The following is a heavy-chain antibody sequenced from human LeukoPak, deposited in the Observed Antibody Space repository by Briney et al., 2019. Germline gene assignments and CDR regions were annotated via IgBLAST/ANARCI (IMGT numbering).Heavy chain of an antibody. V-gene: IGHV3-48*04. Sequence: PGGSLRLSCAASGFTFSSYSMNWVRQAPGKGLEWVSYISSSSSTIYYADSVKGRFTISRDNAKNSLYLQMNSLRAEDTAVYYCARDPSQYYYDSSGYYDWGQGTLVTVSS. CDR2: ISSSSSTI. J-gene: IGHJ4*02. CDR1: GFTFSSYS. D-gene: IGHD3-22*01. CDR3: ARDPSQYYYDSSGYYD.